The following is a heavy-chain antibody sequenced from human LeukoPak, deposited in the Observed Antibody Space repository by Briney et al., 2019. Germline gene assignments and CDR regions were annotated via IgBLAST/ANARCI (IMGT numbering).Heavy chain of an antibody. CDR3: TRRTEASLATTVTPFDY. CDR1: GFTFSGSA. V-gene: IGHV3-73*01. CDR2: IRSKANSYAT. D-gene: IGHD4-17*01. J-gene: IGHJ4*02. Sequence: GGSLRLSCAASGFTFSGSAMHWVRQASGKGLEWVGRIRSKANSYATAYAASVKGRFTISRDDSKNTAYLQMNSLKTEDTAVYYCTRRTEASLATTVTPFDYWGQGTLVTVSS.